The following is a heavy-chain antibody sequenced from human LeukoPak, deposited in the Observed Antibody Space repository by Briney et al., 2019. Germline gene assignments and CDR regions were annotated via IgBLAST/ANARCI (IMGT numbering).Heavy chain of an antibody. Sequence: GGSLRLSCSVSGFTFSSYAMSWVRQAPGKGLEWVSTTSGIGAGTYYADSVKGRFTISRDNSKNTLYLQMNSLRAEDTAVYYCAKPHMTTVTPGFDYWGQGTLVTVSS. CDR2: TSGIGAGT. CDR3: AKPHMTTVTPGFDY. J-gene: IGHJ4*02. D-gene: IGHD4-17*01. V-gene: IGHV3-23*01. CDR1: GFTFSSYA.